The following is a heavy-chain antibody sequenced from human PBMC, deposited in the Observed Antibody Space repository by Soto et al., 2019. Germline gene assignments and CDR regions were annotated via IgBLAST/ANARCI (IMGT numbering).Heavy chain of an antibody. Sequence: PSETLSLTCAVYGGSFSGYYWSWIRQPPGKGLEWIGEINHSGSTNYNPSLKSRVTISVDTSKNQFSLKLSSVTAADTAVYYCARGKKQLVRNYYYYGMDVWGQGTTVTVSS. CDR3: ARGKKQLVRNYYYYGMDV. J-gene: IGHJ6*02. CDR2: INHSGST. D-gene: IGHD6-13*01. V-gene: IGHV4-34*01. CDR1: GGSFSGYY.